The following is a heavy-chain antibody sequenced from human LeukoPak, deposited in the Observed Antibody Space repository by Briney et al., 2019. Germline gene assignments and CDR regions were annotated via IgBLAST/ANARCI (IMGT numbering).Heavy chain of an antibody. J-gene: IGHJ5*02. CDR1: GHTFTSYG. CDR3: ARVGVGNWFDP. CDR2: ISAYNGNT. D-gene: IGHD3-3*01. V-gene: IGHV1-18*01. Sequence: GPSVTVSCTAAGHTFTSYGISWVRQAPGQGLEWMGWISAYNGNTNYAQKLQGRVTMTTDTSTSTAYMELRSLRSDDTAVYYCARVGVGNWFDPWGQGTLVTVSS.